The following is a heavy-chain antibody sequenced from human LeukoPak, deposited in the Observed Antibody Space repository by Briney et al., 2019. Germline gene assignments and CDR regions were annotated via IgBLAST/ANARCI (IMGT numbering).Heavy chain of an antibody. J-gene: IGHJ4*02. CDR1: GGSFSGYY. CDR2: INHRGST. D-gene: IGHD3-22*01. CDR3: ARAPPTYDSSGFYLDY. Sequence: SETLSLTCAVYGGSFSGYYWSWIRQPPGKGLEWIGEINHRGSTNYNPSLKSRVTISVDTSKNQFSLELSSVTAADTAVYYCARAPPTYDSSGFYLDYWAREPWSPSPQ. V-gene: IGHV4-34*01.